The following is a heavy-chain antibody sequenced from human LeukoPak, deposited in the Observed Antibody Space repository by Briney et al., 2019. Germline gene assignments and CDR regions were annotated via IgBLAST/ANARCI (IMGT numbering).Heavy chain of an antibody. Sequence: GASVKVSCXASGYSFSDYSIHWVRQAAGQGLEWMGRINSNSGGTSYAQNFQGRVTMTRDTSISTAYMEVSGLTSDDTAVYYCARGGSGSGYLYYFDSWGQGTLVSVSS. CDR3: ARGGSGSGYLYYFDS. V-gene: IGHV1-2*06. CDR1: GYSFSDYS. D-gene: IGHD3-10*01. J-gene: IGHJ4*02. CDR2: INSNSGGT.